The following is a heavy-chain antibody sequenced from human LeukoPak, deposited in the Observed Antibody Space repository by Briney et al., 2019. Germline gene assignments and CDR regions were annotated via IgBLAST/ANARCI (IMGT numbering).Heavy chain of an antibody. CDR1: GFTFSSYS. D-gene: IGHD3-10*01. Sequence: QPGGSLRLSCAASGFTFSSYSMSWVRQAPGKGLEWVSGISGSGGSTYYADSVKGRFTISRDNSKNTLYLQMNSLRAEDTAVYYCAKEQLWFGELFGTPIDYWGQGTLVTVSS. CDR2: ISGSGGST. CDR3: AKEQLWFGELFGTPIDY. J-gene: IGHJ4*02. V-gene: IGHV3-23*01.